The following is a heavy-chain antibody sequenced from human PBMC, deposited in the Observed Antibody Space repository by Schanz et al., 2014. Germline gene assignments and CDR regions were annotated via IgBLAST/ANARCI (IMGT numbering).Heavy chain of an antibody. CDR3: ARDNRYYLFDY. D-gene: IGHD3-16*02. V-gene: IGHV3-66*01. J-gene: IGHJ4*02. CDR2: IYIGGNT. CDR1: GFSVGNKY. Sequence: EVQLVESGGGLVQPGGSLRLSCAASGFSVGNKYMNWVRQAPGKGLEWVSFIYIGGNTYYADSVKGRFTISRDNSKNTVYLQLNSLRAEDTAVYFCARDNRYYLFDYWGQGALVTVSS.